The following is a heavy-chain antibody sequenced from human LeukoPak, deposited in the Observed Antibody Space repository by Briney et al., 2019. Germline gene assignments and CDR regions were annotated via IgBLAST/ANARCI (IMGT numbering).Heavy chain of an antibody. V-gene: IGHV4-30-2*01. J-gene: IGHJ4*02. CDR1: GGSISSGGYY. CDR3: ARDRGGYTYSHDY. Sequence: SQTLSLTCTVSGGSISSGGYYWSWIRQPPGKGLEWIGYIYQSGSTYYTPSLESRVTISVDRSKNQFSLKLNFVTAADTAVYYCARDRGGYTYSHDYWGQGTLVTVSS. CDR2: IYQSGST. D-gene: IGHD5-18*01.